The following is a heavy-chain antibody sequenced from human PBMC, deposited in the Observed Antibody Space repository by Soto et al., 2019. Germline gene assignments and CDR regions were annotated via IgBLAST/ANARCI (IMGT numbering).Heavy chain of an antibody. D-gene: IGHD6-19*01. CDR3: ASRSSGWYFDY. CDR1: GFTFRNYA. CDR2: ISGSGGST. J-gene: IGHJ4*02. Sequence: EVKLLESGGGLVQPGGPWGLSCAPSGFTFRNYAMNWVRRAPGKGLEWVSVISGSGGSTYYADSVKGRFTISRDNSKNTLYLQMNSLRAEDTAVYYCASRSSGWYFDYWGQGTLVTVSS. V-gene: IGHV3-23*01.